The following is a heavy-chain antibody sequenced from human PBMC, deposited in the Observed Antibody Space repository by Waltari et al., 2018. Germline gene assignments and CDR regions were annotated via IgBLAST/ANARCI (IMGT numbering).Heavy chain of an antibody. V-gene: IGHV3-15*01. J-gene: IGHJ6*02. CDR1: GFTFSNAW. Sequence: SCAASGFTFSNAWMSWVRQAPGKGLEWVGRIKSKTDGGTTDYAAPVKGRFTISRDDSKNTLYLQMNSLKTEDTAVYYCTTSSYDFWSGYLMDVWGQGTTVTVSS. CDR2: IKSKTDGGTT. CDR3: TTSSYDFWSGYLMDV. D-gene: IGHD3-3*01.